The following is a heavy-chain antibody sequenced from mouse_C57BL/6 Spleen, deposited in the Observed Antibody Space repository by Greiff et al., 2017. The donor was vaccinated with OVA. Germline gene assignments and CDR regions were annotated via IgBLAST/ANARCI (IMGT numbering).Heavy chain of an antibody. Sequence: EVKLVESGGGLVKPGGSLKLSCAASGFTFSSYAMSWVRQTPEKRLEWVATISDGGSYTYYPDNVKGRFTISRDNAKNNLYLQMSHLKSEDTAMYYCARRHYYGSSYGFAYWGQGTLVTVSA. CDR2: ISDGGSYT. D-gene: IGHD1-1*01. J-gene: IGHJ3*01. V-gene: IGHV5-4*03. CDR1: GFTFSSYA. CDR3: ARRHYYGSSYGFAY.